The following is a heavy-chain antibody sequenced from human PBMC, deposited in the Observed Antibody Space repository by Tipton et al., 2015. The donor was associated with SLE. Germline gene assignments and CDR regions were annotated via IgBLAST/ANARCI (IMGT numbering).Heavy chain of an antibody. J-gene: IGHJ4*02. V-gene: IGHV3-23*03. CDR2: IYGGGGVT. CDR3: AKNMGDGTGAFDY. CDR1: GFTFSTYS. Sequence: GSLRLSCAASGFTFSTYSMNWVRQAPGKGLEWVSLIYGGGGVTYYADSVKGRFTISRDNSKNTVVLQMSLLRVDDTAVYFCAKNMGDGTGAFDYWGQGSLVTVSS. D-gene: IGHD3-10*01.